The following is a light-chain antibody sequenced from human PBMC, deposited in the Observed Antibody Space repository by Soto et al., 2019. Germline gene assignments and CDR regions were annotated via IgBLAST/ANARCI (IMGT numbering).Light chain of an antibody. CDR2: EVN. V-gene: IGLV2-14*02. Sequence: QSVLTQPASVSGSPGQSITISCTGTSSDVGGYDLVSWYQHHPGKVPKLIIYEVNKRPSGVPDRFSGSKSGNTASLTVSGLQAEDEADYYCSSYAGSSNVFGTGTKLTVL. CDR1: SSDVGGYDL. CDR3: SSYAGSSNV. J-gene: IGLJ1*01.